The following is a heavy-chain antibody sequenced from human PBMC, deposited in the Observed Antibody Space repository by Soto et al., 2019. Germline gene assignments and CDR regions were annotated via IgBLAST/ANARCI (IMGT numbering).Heavy chain of an antibody. D-gene: IGHD3-3*01. Sequence: ASVKVSCKASGYTFTSYDINWVRQATGQGLEWMGWMNPNSGNTGYAQKFQGRVTMTRNTSISTAYMELSSLRSEDTAVYYCARDSPFPWSGYPETLNWFDPWGQGTLVTVSS. V-gene: IGHV1-8*01. CDR1: GYTFTSYD. CDR2: MNPNSGNT. J-gene: IGHJ5*02. CDR3: ARDSPFPWSGYPETLNWFDP.